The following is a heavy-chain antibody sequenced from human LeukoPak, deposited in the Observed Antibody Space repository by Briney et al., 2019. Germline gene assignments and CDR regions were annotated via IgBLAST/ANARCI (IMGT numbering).Heavy chain of an antibody. CDR2: ISAHNSNT. D-gene: IGHD4-11*01. CDR3: ARAQTTLLLDY. V-gene: IGHV1-18*01. CDR1: GYIFTSYG. J-gene: IGHJ4*02. Sequence: GASVKVSCKASGYIFTSYGIIWVRQAPGQGLQWMGWISAHNSNTNYAQKLQGRVTMTTDTSTSTVYMELRSLRSDDTAVYYCARAQTTLLLDYWGQGTLVTVSS.